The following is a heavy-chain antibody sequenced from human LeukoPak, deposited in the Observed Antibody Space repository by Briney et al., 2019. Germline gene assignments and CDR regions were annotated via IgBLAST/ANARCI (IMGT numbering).Heavy chain of an antibody. V-gene: IGHV3-30*04. CDR2: ISYDGSNK. D-gene: IGHD3-10*01. Sequence: GGSLRLSCAASGFTFSSYAMHWVRQAPGKGLEWVAVISYDGSNKYYADPVKGRFTISRDNSKNTLYLQMNSLRAEDTAVYYCARDGSVRGVIIPTLDYWGQGTLVTVSS. CDR1: GFTFSSYA. CDR3: ARDGSVRGVIIPTLDY. J-gene: IGHJ4*02.